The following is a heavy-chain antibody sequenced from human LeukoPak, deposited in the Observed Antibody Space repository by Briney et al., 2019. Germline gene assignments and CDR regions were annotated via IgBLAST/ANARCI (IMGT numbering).Heavy chain of an antibody. V-gene: IGHV4-34*01. CDR2: INHSGST. D-gene: IGHD3-3*01. Sequence: PSETLSLTCAVYSGSFSGYYWSWIRQPPGKGLQWIGEINHSGSTNYNPSLKSRVTISVDTSRKQFSLKLSSVTAADTAVYYCARGRRDNDFWNGYSLYFDYWGQGALVTVSS. J-gene: IGHJ4*02. CDR3: ARGRRDNDFWNGYSLYFDY. CDR1: SGSFSGYY.